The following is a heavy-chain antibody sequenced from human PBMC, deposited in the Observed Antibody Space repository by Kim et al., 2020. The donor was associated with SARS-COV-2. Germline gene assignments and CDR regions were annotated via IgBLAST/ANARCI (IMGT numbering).Heavy chain of an antibody. CDR3: ARDGCSSTSCWQMDV. V-gene: IGHV4-4*07. CDR1: GGSISFYY. Sequence: SETLSLTCTVSGGSISFYYWSWIRQPAGKGLEWIGRIYTSGSTNYNPSLKSRVTMSVDTSKNQFSLKLSSVTAADTAVYYCARDGCSSTSCWQMDVWGQGTTVTVSS. J-gene: IGHJ6*02. CDR2: IYTSGST. D-gene: IGHD2-2*01.